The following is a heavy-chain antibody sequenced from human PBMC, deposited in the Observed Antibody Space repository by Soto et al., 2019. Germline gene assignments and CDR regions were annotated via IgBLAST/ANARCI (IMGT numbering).Heavy chain of an antibody. Sequence: SETLSLTCTVSGGSISSYYWSWIRQPPGKGLEWIGYIYYSGSTNYNPSLKSRVTISVDTSKNQFSLKLTSVTAADTAVYFCASSELATLRDTEYFHHWGQGTLVTAPQ. V-gene: IGHV4-59*01. J-gene: IGHJ1*01. CDR3: ASSELATLRDTEYFHH. CDR2: IYYSGST. D-gene: IGHD5-12*01. CDR1: GGSISSYY.